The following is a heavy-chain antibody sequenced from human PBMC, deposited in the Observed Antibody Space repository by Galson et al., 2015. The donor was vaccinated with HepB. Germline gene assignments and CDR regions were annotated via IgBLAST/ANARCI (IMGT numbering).Heavy chain of an antibody. CDR1: GFTFSSLG. D-gene: IGHD1-1*01. Sequence: SPRLSCAATGFTFSSLGMTWVRQAPGKGLECVAAIGVNARRTDYADSVKGRFTISRDNSRNMLYLQMNNLRAEDTAVYYCAKGTTDVDYWGQGTLVTVSS. CDR3: AKGTTDVDY. V-gene: IGHV3-23*01. CDR2: IGVNARRT. J-gene: IGHJ4*02.